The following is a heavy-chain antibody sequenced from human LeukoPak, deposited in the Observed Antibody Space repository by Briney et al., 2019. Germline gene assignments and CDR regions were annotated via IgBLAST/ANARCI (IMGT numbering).Heavy chain of an antibody. Sequence: PGASLRISCQGSGYIFTSYWISWVRQLPGKGLEWMGRIDPSDSYTNYSPSFQGHVTISADKSISTAYLQWSSLKASDTAMYYCARQGYCSGGSCYSYYYYGMDVWGKGTTVTVSS. CDR3: ARQGYCSGGSCYSYYYYGMDV. D-gene: IGHD2-15*01. V-gene: IGHV5-10-1*01. CDR2: IDPSDSYT. CDR1: GYIFTSYW. J-gene: IGHJ6*04.